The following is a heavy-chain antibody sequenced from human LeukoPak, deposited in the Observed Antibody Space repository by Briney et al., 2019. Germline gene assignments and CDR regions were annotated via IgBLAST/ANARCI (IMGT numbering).Heavy chain of an antibody. CDR3: ARRSAFGVPHYMDV. CDR2: ISGSSGTI. CDR1: GFTFSTYS. Sequence: PGGSLRLSCAASGFTFSTYSMNWVRQAPRKGLEWVSYISGSSGTIYYADSVKGRFTISRDNAKNSLYLQMNSPRAEDTAVYYCARRSAFGVPHYMDVWGKGTTVTVSS. V-gene: IGHV3-48*01. D-gene: IGHD3-16*01. J-gene: IGHJ6*03.